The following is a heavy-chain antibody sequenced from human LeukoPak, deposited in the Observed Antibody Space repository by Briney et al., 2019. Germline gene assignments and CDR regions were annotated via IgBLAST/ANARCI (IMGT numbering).Heavy chain of an antibody. CDR3: AKNVVGATRLVGELWFDP. V-gene: IGHV3-9*01. D-gene: IGHD1-26*01. Sequence: TGGSLRLSCAASGFTFDDYAMHWVRQAPGKGLEWVSGISWNSGSTGYADSVKGRFTISRDNAKNSLYLQMNSLRAEDTALYYCAKNVVGATRLVGELWFDPWGQGTLVTVSS. CDR1: GFTFDDYA. J-gene: IGHJ5*02. CDR2: ISWNSGST.